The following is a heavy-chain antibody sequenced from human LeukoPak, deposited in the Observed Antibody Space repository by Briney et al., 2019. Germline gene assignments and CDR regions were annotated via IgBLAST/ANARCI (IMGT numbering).Heavy chain of an antibody. Sequence: SETLSLTCTVSGDSIRSYYWSWIRQPPGKGLEWIGDIFDSGSTNYNPSLKSRVTISVDTSKNQFSLKLSSVTAADTAVYYCARVGTQHLVHPVYWGQGTLVTVSS. J-gene: IGHJ4*02. D-gene: IGHD6-13*01. CDR1: GDSIRSYY. CDR3: ARVGTQHLVHPVY. CDR2: IFDSGST. V-gene: IGHV4-4*09.